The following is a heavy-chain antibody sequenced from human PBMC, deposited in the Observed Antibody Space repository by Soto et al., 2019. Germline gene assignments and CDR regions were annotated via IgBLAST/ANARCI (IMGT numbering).Heavy chain of an antibody. CDR2: FDPEDGET. Sequence: ASVKVSCKVSGYTLTELSMHWVRQAPGKGLEWMGGFDPEDGETIYAQKFQGRVTMTEDTSTDTAYMELSSLRSEDTAVYYCATDLFNMIVTQHFXYWGQVTLVTVSS. D-gene: IGHD3-22*01. J-gene: IGHJ4*02. V-gene: IGHV1-24*01. CDR1: GYTLTELS. CDR3: ATDLFNMIVTQHFXY.